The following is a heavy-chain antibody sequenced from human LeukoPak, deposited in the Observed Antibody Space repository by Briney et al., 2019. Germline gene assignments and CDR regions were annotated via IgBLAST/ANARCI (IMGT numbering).Heavy chain of an antibody. CDR1: GFTFSSNG. CDR3: ARAPRAARLQYYYYYMDV. J-gene: IGHJ6*03. CDR2: IQYDGSKK. V-gene: IGHV3-30*02. D-gene: IGHD6-6*01. Sequence: PGGSLRLSCVASGFTFSSNGMHWVRQAPGKGLEWVTFIQYDGSKKYYADSVKGRFTISRDNSKNTLYLQMNSLRAEDTAVYYCARAPRAARLQYYYYYMDVWGKGTTVTVSS.